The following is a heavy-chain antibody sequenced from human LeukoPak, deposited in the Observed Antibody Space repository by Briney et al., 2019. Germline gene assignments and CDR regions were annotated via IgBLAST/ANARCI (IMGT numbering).Heavy chain of an antibody. J-gene: IGHJ3*02. V-gene: IGHV3-21*01. Sequence: PGGSLRLSCAASGFTFSSYSVNWVRQAPGKGLEWVSSISSSSSYIYYADSVKGRFTISRDNAKNSLYLQMNSLRAEDTAVYYCARGNIVVVPAAILNAFGIWGQGTMVTVSS. CDR3: ARGNIVVVPAAILNAFGI. D-gene: IGHD2-2*01. CDR2: ISSSSSYI. CDR1: GFTFSSYS.